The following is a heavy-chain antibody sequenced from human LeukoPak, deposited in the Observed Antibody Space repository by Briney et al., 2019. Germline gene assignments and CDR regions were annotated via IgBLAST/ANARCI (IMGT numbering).Heavy chain of an antibody. D-gene: IGHD6-19*01. CDR1: GYTFTGYY. V-gene: IGHV1-3*01. CDR2: INAGNGNT. J-gene: IGHJ5*02. CDR3: ARDASIAVAGTLDWFDP. Sequence: ASVKVSCKASGYTFTGYYMHWVRQAPGQRLEWMGWINAGNGNTKYSQKFQGRVTITRDTSASTAYMELSSLRSEDTAVYYCARDASIAVAGTLDWFDPWGQGTLVTVSS.